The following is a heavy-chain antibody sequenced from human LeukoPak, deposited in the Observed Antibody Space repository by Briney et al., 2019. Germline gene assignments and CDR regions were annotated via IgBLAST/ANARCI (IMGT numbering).Heavy chain of an antibody. J-gene: IGHJ4*02. CDR1: GFTFSGYW. CDR2: ITFSSSII. D-gene: IGHD4-23*01. CDR3: ARETTVVEFDY. Sequence: PGRSLRLSCAASGFTFSGYWMSWVRQAPGKGLEWVSYITFSSSIIYYADSVKGRFTISGDNAKNSLYLQMNSLRAEDTAVYYCARETTVVEFDYWGQGTLVTVSS. V-gene: IGHV3-48*01.